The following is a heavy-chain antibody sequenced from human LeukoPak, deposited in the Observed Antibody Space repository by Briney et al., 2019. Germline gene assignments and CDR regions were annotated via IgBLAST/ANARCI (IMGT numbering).Heavy chain of an antibody. CDR2: VTPFNGNT. Sequence: ASVRVSCKASGYTFTSHAFCWVRQAPGQGLEWMGWVTPFNGNTSYAQKFQGRVTMTRDMSTSTVYMELSSLRSEDTAVYYCARDPNGDGYAFDIWGQGTMVTVSS. CDR1: GYTFTSHA. J-gene: IGHJ3*02. CDR3: ARDPNGDGYAFDI. D-gene: IGHD5-24*01. V-gene: IGHV1-18*01.